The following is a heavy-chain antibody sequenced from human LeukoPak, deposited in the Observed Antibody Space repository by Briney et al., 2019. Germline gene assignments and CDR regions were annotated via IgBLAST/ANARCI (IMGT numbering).Heavy chain of an antibody. CDR3: ARGPTRGLYQLPIDY. CDR1: GGSFSGYY. V-gene: IGHV4-34*01. J-gene: IGHJ4*02. CDR2: INHSGST. Sequence: AETLSLTCAVYGGSFSGYYWSWIRQPPGKGLECIGEINHSGSTNYTPSPKSRVTLSADTSKNPFSLKLSSVTAADTAVYYCARGPTRGLYQLPIDYWGQGTLVTVSS. D-gene: IGHD2-2*01.